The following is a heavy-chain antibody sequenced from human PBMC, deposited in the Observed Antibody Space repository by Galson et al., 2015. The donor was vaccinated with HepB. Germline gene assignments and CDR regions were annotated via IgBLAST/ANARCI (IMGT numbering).Heavy chain of an antibody. CDR3: ARLGSGNLQYYFDY. J-gene: IGHJ4*02. Sequence: SLRLSCAASGFTFSSYSMNWVRQAPGKGLEWVSSISSSSSYIYYADSVKGRFTISRDNAKNSLYLQMNSLRAEDTAVYYCARLGSGNLQYYFDYWGQGTLVTVSS. V-gene: IGHV3-21*01. D-gene: IGHD5-24*01. CDR1: GFTFSSYS. CDR2: ISSSSSYI.